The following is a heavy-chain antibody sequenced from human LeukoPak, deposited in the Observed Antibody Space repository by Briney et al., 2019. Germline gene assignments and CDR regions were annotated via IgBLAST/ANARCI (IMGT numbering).Heavy chain of an antibody. CDR2: IYYSGST. V-gene: IGHV4-39*01. CDR1: GGSISSSSYY. Sequence: SETLSLTCTVSGGSISSSSYYWGWIRQPPGKGLEWIGSIYYSGSTYYNPSLKSRVTISVDTSKNQFSLKLSSVTAADTAVYYCARHSHWFDPWGQGTLVPVSS. J-gene: IGHJ5*02. CDR3: ARHSHWFDP.